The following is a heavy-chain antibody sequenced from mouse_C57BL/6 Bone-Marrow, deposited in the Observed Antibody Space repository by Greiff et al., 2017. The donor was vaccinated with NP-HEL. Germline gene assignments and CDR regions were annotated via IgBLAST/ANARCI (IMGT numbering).Heavy chain of an antibody. V-gene: IGHV1-19*01. CDR1: GYTFTDYY. J-gene: IGHJ2*01. CDR3: ARVAYFDY. CDR2: INPYNGGT. Sequence: EVKLQESGPVLVKPGASVKMSCKASGYTFTDYYMNWVKQSHGKSLEWIGVINPYNGGTSYNQKFKGKATLTVDKSSSTAYMELNSLTSEDSAVYYCARVAYFDYWGQGTTLTVSS.